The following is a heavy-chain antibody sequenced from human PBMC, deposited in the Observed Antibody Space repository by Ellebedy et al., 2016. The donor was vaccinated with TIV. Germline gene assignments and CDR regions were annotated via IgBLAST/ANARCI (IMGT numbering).Heavy chain of an antibody. CDR3: ASSGYYYGSGSLAFDP. J-gene: IGHJ5*02. D-gene: IGHD3-10*01. Sequence: ASVKVSCXASGYTFTSYAMHWVRQAPGQRLEWMGWINAGNGNTKYSQKFQGRVTITRDTSASTAYMELSSLRSEDTAVYYCASSGYYYGSGSLAFDPWGQGTLVTVSS. CDR1: GYTFTSYA. CDR2: INAGNGNT. V-gene: IGHV1-3*01.